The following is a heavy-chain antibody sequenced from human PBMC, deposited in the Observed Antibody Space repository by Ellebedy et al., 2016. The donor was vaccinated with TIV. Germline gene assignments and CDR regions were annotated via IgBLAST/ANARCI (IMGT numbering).Heavy chain of an antibody. CDR1: GGSISSYY. D-gene: IGHD5-18*01. CDR2: IYYSGST. V-gene: IGHV4-59*01. CDR3: ARGGGYSYGFGY. Sequence: MPSETLSLTCTASGGSISSYYWSWIRQPPGKGLEWIGYIYYSGSTNYNPSLKSRVTISVDTSKHQFSLKLSSVTAADTAVYYCARGGGYSYGFGYWGQGTLVTVSS. J-gene: IGHJ4*02.